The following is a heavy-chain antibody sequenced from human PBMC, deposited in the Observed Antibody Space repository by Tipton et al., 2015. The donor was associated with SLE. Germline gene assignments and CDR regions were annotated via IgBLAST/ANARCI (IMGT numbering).Heavy chain of an antibody. CDR2: ISSSSSTK. J-gene: IGHJ4*02. Sequence: SLRLSCAASGFTFSSYSMNWVRQAPGKGLEWVSYISSSSSTKYYADSVKGRFTISRDNAKNTLYLQMNSLRAEDTAVYYCAKDHRNGIAVAGSGDYWGQGTLVTVAS. CDR1: GFTFSSYS. CDR3: AKDHRNGIAVAGSGDY. V-gene: IGHV3-48*01. D-gene: IGHD6-19*01.